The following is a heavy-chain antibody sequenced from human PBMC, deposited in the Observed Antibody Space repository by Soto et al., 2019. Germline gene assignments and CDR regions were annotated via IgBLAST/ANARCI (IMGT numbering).Heavy chain of an antibody. CDR3: ARYHPPVLLWFGEISPSPHYYGMDV. CDR1: GYTFTSYG. V-gene: IGHV1-18*01. J-gene: IGHJ6*02. Sequence: QVQLVQSGAEVKKPGASVKVSCKASGYTFTSYGISWVRQAPGQGLEWMGWISAYSGNTNYAQKLQGRVTMTTDTSTSTAYMELRSLRSDDTAVYYCARYHPPVLLWFGEISPSPHYYGMDVWGQGTTVTVSS. D-gene: IGHD3-10*01. CDR2: ISAYSGNT.